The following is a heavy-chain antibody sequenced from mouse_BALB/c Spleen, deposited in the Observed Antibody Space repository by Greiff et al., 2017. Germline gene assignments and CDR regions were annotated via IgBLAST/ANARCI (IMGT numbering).Heavy chain of an antibody. D-gene: IGHD2-14*01. Sequence: EVQGVESGGGLVQPGGSLKLSCAASGFTFSSYGMSWVRQTPDKRLELVATINSNGGSTYYPDSVKGRFTISRDNAKNTLYLQMSSLKSEDTAMYYCAREDLPTTGYFDYWGQGTTLTVSS. CDR3: AREDLPTTGYFDY. J-gene: IGHJ2*01. V-gene: IGHV5-6-3*01. CDR2: INSNGGST. CDR1: GFTFSSYG.